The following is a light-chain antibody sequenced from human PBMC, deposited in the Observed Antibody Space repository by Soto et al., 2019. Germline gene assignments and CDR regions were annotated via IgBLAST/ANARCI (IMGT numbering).Light chain of an antibody. Sequence: EAVLTQPPATLSVSPGERVTLSCRASQSVATNLAWYQQRPGQAPRLLIYGASKRAIGLPARFSGSGSGTEFTLTITSLQSEDFAVYYCQQYNNWPQTFGQGTKVDIK. CDR1: QSVATN. CDR2: GAS. CDR3: QQYNNWPQT. V-gene: IGKV3-15*01. J-gene: IGKJ1*01.